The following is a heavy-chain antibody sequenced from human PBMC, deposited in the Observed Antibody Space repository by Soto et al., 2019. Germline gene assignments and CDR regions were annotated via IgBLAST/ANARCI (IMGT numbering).Heavy chain of an antibody. J-gene: IGHJ4*02. D-gene: IGHD2-8*02. Sequence: SETLSLTCAFYGVSFSGYYWTWIRQPPGTGLEWIGEINHSGSTNYNPSPKSRVTISVDTSKNQFSLKLTSVTAADTAVYYCARDKITGLFDYWGQGTLVTVSS. CDR1: GVSFSGYY. CDR3: ARDKITGLFDY. CDR2: INHSGST. V-gene: IGHV4-34*01.